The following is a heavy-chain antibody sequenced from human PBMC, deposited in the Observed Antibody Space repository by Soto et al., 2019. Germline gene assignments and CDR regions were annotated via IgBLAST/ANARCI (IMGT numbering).Heavy chain of an antibody. CDR3: GRRPSLEYYYCGIDV. CDR2: IYYSGST. J-gene: IGHJ6*02. Sequence: SETLSLTCTVSGGYISSYYWRWIRQPPGKGLEWIGYIYYSGSTNYNPSLKSRVTISVDTSKNQFSLKLSSVTAADTAVYYRGRRPSLEYYYCGIDVWGQGTTITVAS. V-gene: IGHV4-59*01. CDR1: GGYISSYY. D-gene: IGHD3-3*01.